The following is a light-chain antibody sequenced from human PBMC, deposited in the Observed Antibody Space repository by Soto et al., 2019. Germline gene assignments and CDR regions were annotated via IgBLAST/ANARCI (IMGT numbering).Light chain of an antibody. CDR2: SNN. CDR1: DSNIGRHS. V-gene: IGLV1-44*01. J-gene: IGLJ1*01. Sequence: VLTQPPSASGTPGQRVTISCSGSDSNIGRHSVNWYQQLPGTAPKVLIYSNNQRPSGVPGRFSGSKSGTSASLAISGLQSEDEAEYYCSAWDGSLNGYVFGTGTKLPS. CDR3: SAWDGSLNGYV.